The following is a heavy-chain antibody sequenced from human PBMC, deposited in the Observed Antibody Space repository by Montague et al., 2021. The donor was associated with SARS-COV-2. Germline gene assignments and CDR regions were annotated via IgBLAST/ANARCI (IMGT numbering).Heavy chain of an antibody. Sequence: SVKVSCKVSGYTLTELSMHWVRQAPGKGLECMGGFDPENVETIYPQKFQGRVTMTEDTSTDTAYMELSSLRSEDTAVYYCAIAYSISGYVGPDYWGQGTLVTVSS. CDR2: FDPENVET. CDR3: AIAYSISGYVGPDY. CDR1: GYTLTELS. D-gene: IGHD5-12*01. V-gene: IGHV1-24*01. J-gene: IGHJ4*02.